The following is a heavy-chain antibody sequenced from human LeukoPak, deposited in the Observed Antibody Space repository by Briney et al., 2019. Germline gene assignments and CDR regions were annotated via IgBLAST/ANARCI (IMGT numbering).Heavy chain of an antibody. V-gene: IGHV4-34*01. CDR3: AKSNGYGLVDI. Sequence: PSETLSLTCVVYGGSFSGYYWNWIRQSPGKGLEWIGEINHRGSTNYNPSLKRRVTISLDTSKNQFSLKLSSVTAADTAVYYCAKSNGYGLVDIWGQGTMVTVSS. CDR1: GGSFSGYY. CDR2: INHRGST. D-gene: IGHD3-10*01. J-gene: IGHJ3*02.